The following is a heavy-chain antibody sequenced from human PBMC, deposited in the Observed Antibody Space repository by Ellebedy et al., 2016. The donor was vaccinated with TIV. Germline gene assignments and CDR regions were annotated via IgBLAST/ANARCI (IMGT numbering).Heavy chain of an antibody. Sequence: GESLKISCAASGFTFSSYWMSWVRQAPGKGLEWVANIKQEGSDKYYVDSVKGRFNISRDNAKNSLYLQMNSLRAEDTAVYYCARVGYSSGWYGGDYWGQGTLVTVSS. CDR2: IKQEGSDK. CDR3: ARVGYSSGWYGGDY. J-gene: IGHJ4*02. CDR1: GFTFSSYW. V-gene: IGHV3-7*01. D-gene: IGHD6-19*01.